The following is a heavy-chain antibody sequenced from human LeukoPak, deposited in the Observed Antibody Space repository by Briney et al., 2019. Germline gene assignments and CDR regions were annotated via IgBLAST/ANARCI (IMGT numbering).Heavy chain of an antibody. Sequence: PSETLSLTCTVSGGSISSSSYYWGWIRQPPGKGLEWIGSIYYSGSTYYNPSVKSRVTISVDTSKNQFSLKLSSVTAADTAVYYCATHSSSWGEFDYWGQGTLVTVSS. D-gene: IGHD6-13*01. J-gene: IGHJ4*02. V-gene: IGHV4-39*01. CDR3: ATHSSSWGEFDY. CDR2: IYYSGST. CDR1: GGSISSSSYY.